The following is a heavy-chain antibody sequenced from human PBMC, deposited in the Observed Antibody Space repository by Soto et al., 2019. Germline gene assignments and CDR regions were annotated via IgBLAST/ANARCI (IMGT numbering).Heavy chain of an antibody. J-gene: IGHJ6*02. D-gene: IGHD6-13*01. Sequence: SETLSLTCAVSGGSISSSNWWSWVRQPPGKGLEWIGEIYHSGSTNYNPSLKSRVTISVDKSKNQFSLKLSSVTAADTAVYYCESGSSPIFYGMDVWGQGTTVTVSS. CDR1: GGSISSSNW. CDR2: IYHSGST. CDR3: ESGSSPIFYGMDV. V-gene: IGHV4-4*02.